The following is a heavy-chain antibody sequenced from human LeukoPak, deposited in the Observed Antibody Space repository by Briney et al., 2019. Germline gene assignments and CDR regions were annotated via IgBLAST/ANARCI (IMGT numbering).Heavy chain of an antibody. Sequence: EASVKVSCKASGGTFSSYAISWVRQAPGQGLEWMAGIIPIFGTANYAQKFQGRVTITADKSTSTAYMELSSLRSEDTAVYYCASLTVAGTPEVDYWGQGTLVTVSS. CDR3: ASLTVAGTPEVDY. J-gene: IGHJ4*02. CDR2: IIPIFGTA. CDR1: GGTFSSYA. V-gene: IGHV1-69*06. D-gene: IGHD6-19*01.